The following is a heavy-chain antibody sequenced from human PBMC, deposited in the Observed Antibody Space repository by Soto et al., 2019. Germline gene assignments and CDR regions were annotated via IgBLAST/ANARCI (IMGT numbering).Heavy chain of an antibody. CDR2: IKSKTDGGTT. CDR3: TTDDSSSSLFDY. V-gene: IGHV3-15*01. D-gene: IGHD6-6*01. J-gene: IGHJ4*02. CDR1: GFTFSNAW. Sequence: EVQLVESGGGLVKPGGSLRLSCAASGFTFSNAWMSWVRQAPGKGLEWVGRIKSKTDGGTTDYAAPVKGRFTISRDDSKNTLYLQMNSLKTEDTAVYYCTTDDSSSSLFDYWGQGTLVTVSS.